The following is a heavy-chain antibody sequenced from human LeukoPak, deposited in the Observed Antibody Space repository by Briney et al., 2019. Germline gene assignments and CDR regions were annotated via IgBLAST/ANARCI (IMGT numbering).Heavy chain of an antibody. J-gene: IGHJ4*02. V-gene: IGHV1-18*01. CDR3: ARDRSQYQLPIDY. D-gene: IGHD2-2*01. Sequence: VASVKVSCKASGGTFSSYAISWVRQAPGQGLEWMGWISAYNGNTNYAQKLQGRVTMTTDTSTSTAYMELRSLRSDDTAVYYCARDRSQYQLPIDYWGQGTLVTVSS. CDR1: GGTFSSYA. CDR2: ISAYNGNT.